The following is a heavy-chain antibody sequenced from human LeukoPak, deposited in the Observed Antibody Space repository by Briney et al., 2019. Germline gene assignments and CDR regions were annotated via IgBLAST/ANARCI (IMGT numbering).Heavy chain of an antibody. V-gene: IGHV4-59*01. J-gene: IGHJ6*03. Sequence: PSETLSLTCTVSGGSISSYYWSWSRQPPGRGLEWIGYIYYSGSTNYNPSLKSRVTISVDTSKNQFSLKLSSVTAADTAVYYCASCAGTSCYYYYYMDVWGKGTTLTVSS. CDR2: IYYSGST. D-gene: IGHD2-2*01. CDR1: GGSISSYY. CDR3: ASCAGTSCYYYYYMDV.